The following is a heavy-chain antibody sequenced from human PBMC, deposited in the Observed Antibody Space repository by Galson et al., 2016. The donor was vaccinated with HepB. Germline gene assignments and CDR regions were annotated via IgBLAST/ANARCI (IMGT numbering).Heavy chain of an antibody. CDR3: ARDPGVAAAGHYNGLDV. J-gene: IGHJ6*02. D-gene: IGHD6-13*01. V-gene: IGHV1-69*13. Sequence: SVKVSCKASGDTFSSYAISWVRQAPGQGLEWVGGIIPIFGTTNYAQKLQGRVTITADESTSTAYMELSSLRSEDTAVYYCARDPGVAAAGHYNGLDVWGQGTTVTVSS. CDR1: GDTFSSYA. CDR2: IIPIFGTT.